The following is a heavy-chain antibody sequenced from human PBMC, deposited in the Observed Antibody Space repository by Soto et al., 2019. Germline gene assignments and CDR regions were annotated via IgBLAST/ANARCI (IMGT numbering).Heavy chain of an antibody. CDR1: GFTFSRVS. CDR2: ISSGRSDT. J-gene: IGHJ4*02. V-gene: IGHV3-21*01. CDR3: ARVAY. Sequence: GSLRLSSAASGFTFSRVSMNWVRQVPAKGLEWVASISSGRSDTWYADSVKGRFIISRDNAQNSVFLQMNTLRPEDTAMYYCARVAYWGPGTQVTVSS.